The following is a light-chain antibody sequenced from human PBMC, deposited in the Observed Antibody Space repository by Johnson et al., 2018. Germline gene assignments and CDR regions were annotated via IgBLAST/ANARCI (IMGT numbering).Light chain of an antibody. CDR1: SSNIGNNY. CDR3: GTWDSSLSAGNV. V-gene: IGLV1-51*02. Sequence: QSVLTQPPSVSAAPGQKVTISCSGSSSNIGNNYVSWYQQLPGTAPKLLIYENNKRPSGIPDRFSGSKSGTSATLGITGLQTGDEVDYYCGTWDSSLSAGNVFGTGTKVPVL. CDR2: ENN. J-gene: IGLJ1*01.